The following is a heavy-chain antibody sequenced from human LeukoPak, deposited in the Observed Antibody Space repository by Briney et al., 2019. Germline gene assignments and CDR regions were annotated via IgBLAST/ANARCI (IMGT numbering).Heavy chain of an antibody. CDR1: GGSISSGGYS. J-gene: IGHJ6*03. V-gene: IGHV4-30-2*03. CDR3: ASQPSEYSSSWYLPYYYYYYMDV. D-gene: IGHD6-13*01. Sequence: SQTLSLTCAVSGGSISSGGYSWSWIRQPPGKGLEWIGYIYYSGSTYYNPSLKSRVTISVDTSKNQFSLKLSSVTAADTAVYYCASQPSEYSSSWYLPYYYYYYMDVWGKGTTVTISS. CDR2: IYYSGST.